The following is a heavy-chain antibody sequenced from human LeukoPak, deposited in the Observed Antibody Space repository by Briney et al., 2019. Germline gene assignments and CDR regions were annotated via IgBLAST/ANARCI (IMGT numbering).Heavy chain of an antibody. D-gene: IGHD3-22*01. V-gene: IGHV1-69*05. CDR1: GGTFSSYA. CDR2: IIPIFGTA. Sequence: SVKVSCKASGGTFSSYAISWVRQAPGQGLEWMGGIIPIFGTANYAQKFQGRVTITTDESTSTAYMELSSLRSEDTAVCYCARPRHYYDSSGYWPEINHDAFDIWGQGTMVTVSS. J-gene: IGHJ3*02. CDR3: ARPRHYYDSSGYWPEINHDAFDI.